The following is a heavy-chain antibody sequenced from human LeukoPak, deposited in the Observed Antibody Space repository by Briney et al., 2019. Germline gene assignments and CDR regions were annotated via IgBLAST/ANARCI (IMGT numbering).Heavy chain of an antibody. V-gene: IGHV3-30*02. CDR2: IRYDGSNK. CDR3: ARYWIRGYSGYERPLYYYYYYMDV. Sequence: PGGSLRLSCAASGFTFSSYGMHWVRQAPGKGLEWVAFIRYDGSNKYYADSVKGRFTISRDNSKNTLYLQMNSLRADDTAVYYCARYWIRGYSGYERPLYYYYYYMDVWGKGTTVTISS. D-gene: IGHD5-12*01. J-gene: IGHJ6*03. CDR1: GFTFSSYG.